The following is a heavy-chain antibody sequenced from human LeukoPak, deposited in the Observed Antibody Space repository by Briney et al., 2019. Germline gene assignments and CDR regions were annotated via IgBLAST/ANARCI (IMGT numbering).Heavy chain of an antibody. J-gene: IGHJ4*02. Sequence: GASVKVSCKVSGYTLTELSMHWVRQAPGKGLEWMGGFDPEDGETIYAQKFQGRVTMTEDTSTDTAYMELSSLRSEDTAAYYCATDYDILTGNDYWGQGTLVTVSS. V-gene: IGHV1-24*01. CDR1: GYTLTELS. CDR3: ATDYDILTGNDY. D-gene: IGHD3-9*01. CDR2: FDPEDGET.